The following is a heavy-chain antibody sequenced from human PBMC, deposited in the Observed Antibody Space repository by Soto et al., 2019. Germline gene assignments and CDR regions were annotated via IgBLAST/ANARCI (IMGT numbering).Heavy chain of an antibody. CDR3: ARGRPMLGAKTFFDF. J-gene: IGHJ4*02. Sequence: QVQLQESGPGLVKPSQTLSLTCKVSGDSVSSGRDFWSWIRQHPGMALSWIGYISYSGTTYYTPSLMSRFCIAIDTSQNQFSSRLDSVTAADTAVYYCARGRPMLGAKTFFDFWGQGTRVAVSS. V-gene: IGHV4-31*03. D-gene: IGHD1-26*01. CDR1: GDSVSSGRDF. CDR2: ISYSGTT.